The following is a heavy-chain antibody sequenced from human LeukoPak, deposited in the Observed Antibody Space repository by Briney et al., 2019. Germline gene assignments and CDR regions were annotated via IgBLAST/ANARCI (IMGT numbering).Heavy chain of an antibody. J-gene: IGHJ4*02. D-gene: IGHD2-15*01. CDR3: ARDDGSYYFDY. CDR2: ISNSSSYI. Sequence: GGSLRLSCAASGFAFSSYSMNWVRQAPGKGLEWVSSISNSSSYIYYADSVEGRFTISRGNAKNSLYLQMNSLRAEDTAVYYCARDDGSYYFDYWGQGTLVTVSS. V-gene: IGHV3-21*01. CDR1: GFAFSSYS.